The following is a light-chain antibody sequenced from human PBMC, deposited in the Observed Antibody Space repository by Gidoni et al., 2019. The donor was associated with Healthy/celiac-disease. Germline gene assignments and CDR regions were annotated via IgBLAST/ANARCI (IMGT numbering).Light chain of an antibody. CDR1: QGIRND. CDR2: AAS. J-gene: IGKJ1*01. CDR3: LQDYNYPRT. Sequence: AIQMTQSPSSLSASVGDRVTITCRASQGIRNDLGWYQQKPGKAPKLLVYAASSLQSGVPSRFSGSGSGTDFTLTISSLQPEDFATYYCLQDYNYPRTFXXXTKVEIK. V-gene: IGKV1-6*01.